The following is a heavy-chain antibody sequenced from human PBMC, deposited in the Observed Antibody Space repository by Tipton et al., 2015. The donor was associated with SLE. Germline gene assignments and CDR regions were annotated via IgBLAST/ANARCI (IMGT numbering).Heavy chain of an antibody. V-gene: IGHV4-39*01. J-gene: IGHJ3*02. CDR1: GGSISSSSYY. CDR3: ARHEGGNSTPFDI. D-gene: IGHD4-23*01. Sequence: TLSLTCTVSGGSISSSSYYWGWIRQPPGKGLEWIGSIYYSGSTYYNPSLKSRVTISVDTSKNQFSLKLSSVTAADTSVYYCARHEGGNSTPFDIWGQGTMVTVSS. CDR2: IYYSGST.